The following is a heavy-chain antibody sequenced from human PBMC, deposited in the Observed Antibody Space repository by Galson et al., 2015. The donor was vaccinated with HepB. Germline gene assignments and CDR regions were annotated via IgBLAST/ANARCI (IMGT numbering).Heavy chain of an antibody. V-gene: IGHV1-18*01. CDR1: GYSFTNYG. Sequence: SVKVSCKASGYSFTNYGISWVRQAPGQGLEWMGWVSAYDGDTNYAQKFQGRLTMTTDTSTSTAYVELRSLRSDDTAVYYCARDLEYCGSSGCYRDLFDPWGQGTLVIVSS. J-gene: IGHJ5*02. D-gene: IGHD4-23*01. CDR3: ARDLEYCGSSGCYRDLFDP. CDR2: VSAYDGDT.